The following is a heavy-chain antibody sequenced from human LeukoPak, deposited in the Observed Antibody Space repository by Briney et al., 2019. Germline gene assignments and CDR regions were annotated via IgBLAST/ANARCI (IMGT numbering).Heavy chain of an antibody. CDR3: AMDSSGFGYFDY. V-gene: IGHV4-31*03. CDR1: GGSTSSGGYY. D-gene: IGHD3-22*01. J-gene: IGHJ4*02. Sequence: SETLSLTCTVSGGSTSSGGYYWSWIRQHPGKGLEWIGYIYYSGSTYYNPSLKGRVTISVETSKNQFSLKLSSMTAADTAVYYCAMDSSGFGYFDYWGQGTLVTVSS. CDR2: IYYSGST.